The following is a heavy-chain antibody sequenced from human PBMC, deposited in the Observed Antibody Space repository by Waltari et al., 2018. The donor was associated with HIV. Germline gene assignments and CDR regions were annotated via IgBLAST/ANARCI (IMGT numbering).Heavy chain of an antibody. Sequence: EVQLVESGGGLVQPGGSLRLSCAASGFTFSSYWMQWVRQAPGKGLVGDSRINSDRSSTSYADSVKGRFTISRDNAKNTLYMQMNSLRAEDTAVYYCARAPVWGSYRPFDYWGQGALVTVSS. CDR1: GFTFSSYW. CDR2: INSDRSST. J-gene: IGHJ4*02. V-gene: IGHV3-74*01. CDR3: ARAPVWGSYRPFDY. D-gene: IGHD3-16*02.